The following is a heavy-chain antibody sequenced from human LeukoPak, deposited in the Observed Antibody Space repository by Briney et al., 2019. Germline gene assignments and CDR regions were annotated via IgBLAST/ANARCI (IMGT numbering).Heavy chain of an antibody. V-gene: IGHV1-2*02. CDR1: GYTFTGYY. Sequence: GASVKVSCKASGYTFTGYYIHWVRQAPGQRLEWMGCINPNSGDTNYAQKFQGRVTMTRDTSISTAYMELSRLRSDDTAVYYCARESEELYYFDYWGQGTLVTVSS. CDR2: INPNSGDT. J-gene: IGHJ4*02. D-gene: IGHD1-7*01. CDR3: ARESEELYYFDY.